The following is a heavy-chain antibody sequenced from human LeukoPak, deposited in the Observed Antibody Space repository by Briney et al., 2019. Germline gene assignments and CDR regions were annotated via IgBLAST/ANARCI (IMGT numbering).Heavy chain of an antibody. D-gene: IGHD6-13*01. V-gene: IGHV4-59*01. J-gene: IGHJ4*02. Sequence: SETLSLTCTVSGGSISSYYWSWIRQPPGKGLEWIGYIYYSGSTNYNPSLKSRVTISVDTSKNQFSLKLSSVTAADTAVYYCARDRRGIAAAGTFDYWGQGTLVTVSS. CDR1: GGSISSYY. CDR3: ARDRRGIAAAGTFDY. CDR2: IYYSGST.